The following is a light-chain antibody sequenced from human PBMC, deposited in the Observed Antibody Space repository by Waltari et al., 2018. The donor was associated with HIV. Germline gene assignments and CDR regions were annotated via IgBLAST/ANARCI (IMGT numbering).Light chain of an antibody. V-gene: IGLV3-21*02. J-gene: IGLJ3*02. Sequence: SYVLTPPPSVSVAPGQTARITCGRDHNCSESVPWYQQKPGQAPVLGFYDGRDRPSGIPERFSGSNSGNTATLTISRVEAGDEADYYCQVRDGSGDHSRVFGGGTKLTVL. CDR2: DGR. CDR3: QVRDGSGDHSRV. CDR1: HNCSES.